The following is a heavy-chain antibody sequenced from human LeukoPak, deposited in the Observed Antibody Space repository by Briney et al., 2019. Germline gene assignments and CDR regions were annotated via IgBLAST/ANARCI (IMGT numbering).Heavy chain of an antibody. Sequence: GASVKASCKASGYTFTGYYMHWVRQAPGQGLEWMGWINPNSGGTNYAQNFQGRVTLTRDTSITTAYMELSSLRSDDTAVYYCARALTLYSGSYYPQDVWGKGTTVIVSS. CDR2: INPNSGGT. V-gene: IGHV1-2*02. CDR3: ARALTLYSGSYYPQDV. J-gene: IGHJ6*04. D-gene: IGHD1-26*01. CDR1: GYTFTGYY.